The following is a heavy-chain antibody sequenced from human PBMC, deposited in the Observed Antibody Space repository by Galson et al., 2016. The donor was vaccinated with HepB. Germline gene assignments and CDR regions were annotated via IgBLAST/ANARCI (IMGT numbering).Heavy chain of an antibody. CDR2: TYGSDTK. Sequence: SLRLSCAASGFTVSNHYINWVRQAPGKGLEWVSVTYGSDTKYYADSVKGRSTISRDTSKNTVYLQMNSLRVDDTAVYYCARSMARGSFSYYYYGLDVRGQGTTVVVSS. CDR1: GFTVSNHY. J-gene: IGHJ6*02. CDR3: ARSMARGSFSYYYYGLDV. D-gene: IGHD3-10*01. V-gene: IGHV3-53*01.